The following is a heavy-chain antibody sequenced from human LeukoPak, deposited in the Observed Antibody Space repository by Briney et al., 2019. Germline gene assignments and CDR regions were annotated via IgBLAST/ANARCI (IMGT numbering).Heavy chain of an antibody. CDR3: ARVVGGSYYGSFDY. D-gene: IGHD1-26*01. CDR1: GYTFTGYY. Sequence: ASVKVSCKASGYTFTGYYMHWVRQAPGQGLEWMGWINPNSGGTNCAQKFQGRVTMTRDTSISTAYMELSRLRSDDTAVYYCARVVGGSYYGSFDYWGQGTLVTVSS. J-gene: IGHJ4*02. V-gene: IGHV1-2*02. CDR2: INPNSGGT.